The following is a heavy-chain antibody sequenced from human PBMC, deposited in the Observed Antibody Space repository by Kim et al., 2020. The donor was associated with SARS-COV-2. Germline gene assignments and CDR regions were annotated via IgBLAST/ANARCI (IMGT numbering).Heavy chain of an antibody. CDR2: IRASGGST. D-gene: IGHD4-17*01. J-gene: IGHJ5*02. Sequence: GGSLRLSCAASGFTFGSYAMSWVRQAPGKGLEWVSSIRASGGSTYYADSVKGQFTISRDNSKNTLYMQMNSLRVEDTAVYYCAKDRGDYTPTRFDPWGQGTLVTVSS. CDR1: GFTFGSYA. CDR3: AKDRGDYTPTRFDP. V-gene: IGHV3-23*01.